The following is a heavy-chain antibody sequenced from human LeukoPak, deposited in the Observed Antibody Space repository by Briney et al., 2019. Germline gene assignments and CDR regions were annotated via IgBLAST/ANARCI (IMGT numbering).Heavy chain of an antibody. Sequence: SETLSLTCSVSGGSVSSGDYYWNWIRQPPGKGLEWVGYIYYSGSTNYNPSLKSRLTISVDRSKNQFSLKLKSVTAADTAVDYCARDNSALDYWGQGTLVTVSS. V-gene: IGHV4-61*08. J-gene: IGHJ4*02. CDR2: IYYSGST. CDR1: GGSVSSGDYY. CDR3: ARDNSALDY. D-gene: IGHD2-21*01.